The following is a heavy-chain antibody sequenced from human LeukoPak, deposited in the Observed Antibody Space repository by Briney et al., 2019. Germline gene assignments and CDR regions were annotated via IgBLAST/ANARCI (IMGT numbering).Heavy chain of an antibody. Sequence: SETLSLTCTVSGGSMSSYYWSWIRQPPGKGLEWLGYIYYSGSTNYNPSLKSRVTISVDTSRNQFSLKLSSVTAADTAVYYCASSLTGYYYYYMDVWGKGTTVTVSS. CDR1: GGSMSSYY. CDR2: IYYSGST. D-gene: IGHD3-9*01. J-gene: IGHJ6*03. CDR3: ASSLTGYYYYYMDV. V-gene: IGHV4-59*01.